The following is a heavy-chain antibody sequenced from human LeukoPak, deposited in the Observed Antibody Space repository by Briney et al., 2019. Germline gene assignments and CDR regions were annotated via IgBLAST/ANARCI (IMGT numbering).Heavy chain of an antibody. Sequence: PGGTLRLSCAASGFTFSSYAMHWVRQAPGKGLEWMAVISYDGSNKYYADSVKGRFTISRDNSKNTLYLQMNSLRAEDTAVYYCARQELYYGCDYWGQGTLVTVSS. CDR3: ARQELYYGCDY. V-gene: IGHV3-30*04. CDR1: GFTFSSYA. J-gene: IGHJ4*02. CDR2: ISYDGSNK. D-gene: IGHD3-10*01.